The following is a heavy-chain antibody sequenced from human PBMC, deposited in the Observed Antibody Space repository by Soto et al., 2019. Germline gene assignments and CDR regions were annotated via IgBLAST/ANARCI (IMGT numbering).Heavy chain of an antibody. CDR1: GFSFSNYW. J-gene: IGHJ3*02. CDR2: VNSDGCDT. CDR3: ARGSVDHGFDI. Sequence: EVQVVESGGDLVQPGGSLRLSCAASGFSFSNYWMHWVRQAPGKGLVWVSRVNSDGCDTIYADSVMGRFTVSRDNAKNTLFLQMNSLRIDDTAMYYCARGSVDHGFDIWGQGTMVTVSS. V-gene: IGHV3-74*01. D-gene: IGHD3-9*01.